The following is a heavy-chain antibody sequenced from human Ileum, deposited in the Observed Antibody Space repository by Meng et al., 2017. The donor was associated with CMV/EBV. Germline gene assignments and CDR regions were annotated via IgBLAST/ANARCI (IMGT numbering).Heavy chain of an antibody. CDR3: TEDQGISGFTMDV. Sequence: GESLKISCTASEFTLSNYDMNWVRQAPGKGLEWLSHINRGDGIILYADSVRGRFTISSDVAKNSYYLQMNTLRVEDTVIYYCTEDQGISGFTMDVWGQGTAVTVSS. J-gene: IGHJ6*02. D-gene: IGHD3-3*01. V-gene: IGHV3-48*03. CDR2: INRGDGII. CDR1: EFTLSNYD.